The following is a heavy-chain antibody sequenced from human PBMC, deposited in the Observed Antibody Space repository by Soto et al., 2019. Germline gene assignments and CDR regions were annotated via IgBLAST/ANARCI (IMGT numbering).Heavy chain of an antibody. J-gene: IGHJ4*02. CDR1: GFTFDDYA. CDR3: AKAPSYDYIWGSYRSDYFDY. V-gene: IGHV3-9*01. Sequence: PGGSLRLSCAASGFTFDDYAMHWVRQAPGKGLEWVSGISWNSGSIGYADSVKGRFTISRDNAKNSLYLQMNSLRAEDTALYYCAKAPSYDYIWGSYRSDYFDYWGQGTLVTVSS. D-gene: IGHD3-16*02. CDR2: ISWNSGSI.